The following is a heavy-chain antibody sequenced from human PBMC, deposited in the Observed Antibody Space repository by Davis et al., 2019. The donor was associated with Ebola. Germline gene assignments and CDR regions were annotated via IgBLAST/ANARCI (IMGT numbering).Heavy chain of an antibody. D-gene: IGHD4-11*01. Sequence: PGGSLRLSCAPSGFTFSTNWMSWVRQAPGKGPEWVAKINPDGSQKYYVDSVKGRFTISRDNAKNSLYLQMNSLRAEDTAVYYCARGYSDLYWGQGTLVTVSS. V-gene: IGHV3-7*04. CDR1: GFTFSTNW. CDR3: ARGYSDLY. J-gene: IGHJ4*02. CDR2: INPDGSQK.